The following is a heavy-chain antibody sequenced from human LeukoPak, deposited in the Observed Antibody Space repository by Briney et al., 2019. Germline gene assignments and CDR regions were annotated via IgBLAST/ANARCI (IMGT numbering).Heavy chain of an antibody. CDR3: ARVMGESALYDPFDY. CDR1: GFIVTGYY. V-gene: IGHV3-53*01. CDR2: IYPGGDT. D-gene: IGHD3-16*02. Sequence: GGSLRLSCAASGFIVTGYYMSWVRQAPGKGLEWVSLIYPGGDTHYADSVKGRFIISRDNSKNTLYLQMNSLRVEDTAVYYCARVMGESALYDPFDYWGQGTLVTVSS. J-gene: IGHJ4*02.